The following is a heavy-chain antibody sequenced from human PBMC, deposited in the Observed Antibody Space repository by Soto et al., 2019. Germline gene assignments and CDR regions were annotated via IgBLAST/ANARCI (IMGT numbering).Heavy chain of an antibody. CDR3: AKRTLTFGGVIADFDY. Sequence: GGSLRLSCAASGFTFSSYGMHWVRQAPGKGLEWVAVISYDGSNKYYADSVKGRFTISRDNSKNTLYLQMNSQRAEDTAVYYCAKRTLTFGGVIADFDYWGQGTLVTVSS. V-gene: IGHV3-30*18. CDR2: ISYDGSNK. D-gene: IGHD3-16*02. CDR1: GFTFSSYG. J-gene: IGHJ4*02.